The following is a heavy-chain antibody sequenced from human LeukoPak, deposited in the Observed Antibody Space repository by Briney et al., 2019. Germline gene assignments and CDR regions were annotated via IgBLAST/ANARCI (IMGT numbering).Heavy chain of an antibody. J-gene: IGHJ5*02. CDR2: INHSGST. D-gene: IGHD3-22*01. CDR1: GGSFNGYY. V-gene: IGHV4-34*01. CDR3: ARERYYDSSGYYYANWFDP. Sequence: SETLSLTCAVYGGSFNGYYWSWIRQPPGKGLEWIGEINHSGSTNYNPSLKSRVTISVDTSKNQFSLKLSSVTAADTAVYYCARERYYDSSGYYYANWFDPWGQGTLVTVSS.